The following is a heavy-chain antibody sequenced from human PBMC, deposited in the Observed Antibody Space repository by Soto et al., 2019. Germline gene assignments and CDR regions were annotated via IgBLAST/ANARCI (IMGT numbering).Heavy chain of an antibody. CDR1: GGSISSYY. D-gene: IGHD2-15*01. V-gene: IGHV4-59*01. Sequence: SETLSLTCTVSGGSISSYYWSWIRQPPGKGLEWIGYIYYSGSTNYNPSLKSRVTISVDTSKNQFSLKLSSVTAADTAVYYCASWPAATTYYYYYMDVWGKGTTVTVSS. CDR3: ASWPAATTYYYYYMDV. J-gene: IGHJ6*03. CDR2: IYYSGST.